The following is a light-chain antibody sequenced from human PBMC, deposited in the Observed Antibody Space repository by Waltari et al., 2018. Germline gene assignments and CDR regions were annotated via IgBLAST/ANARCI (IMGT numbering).Light chain of an antibody. CDR2: RAS. J-gene: IGKJ3*01. V-gene: IGKV1-33*01. CDR1: QDIRKF. Sequence: DIQMTQSPSSLSASVGDIVTITCRASQDIRKFLAWYQQKPGKAPRLLISRASNLATGVPSRFSGSGSGTDFSLIISSLQPEDFAKYYCQHHDSPPFTFGPGTKLHTK. CDR3: QHHDSPPFT.